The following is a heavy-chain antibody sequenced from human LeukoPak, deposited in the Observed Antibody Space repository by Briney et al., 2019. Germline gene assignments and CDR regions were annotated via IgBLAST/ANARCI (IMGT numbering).Heavy chain of an antibody. Sequence: PGGSLRLSCAASGFTFSSYGMHWVRQAPGKGLEWVAVIWYDGSNKYYADSVKGRFTISRDNSKNTLYLQMNSLRAEDTAVYYCARGRSRYCSSTSCYGLAFDIWGQGTMVTVSS. V-gene: IGHV3-33*01. CDR3: ARGRSRYCSSTSCYGLAFDI. CDR2: IWYDGSNK. D-gene: IGHD2-2*01. CDR1: GFTFSSYG. J-gene: IGHJ3*02.